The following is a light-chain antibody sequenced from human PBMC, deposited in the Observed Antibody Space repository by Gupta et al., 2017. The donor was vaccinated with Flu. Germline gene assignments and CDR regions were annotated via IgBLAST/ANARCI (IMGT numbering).Light chain of an antibody. J-gene: IGKJ4*01. CDR2: EVY. CDR1: QSVGGY. V-gene: IGKV3-11*01. CDR3: QQRSNCPFT. Sequence: IVLTQSPVTLTLSPGERATLSCRASQSVGGYLAWFQQKPGQAPRLLIYEVYKRATGIPARFSGSGTETXFTLTIXSREPEDFGVYYCQQRSNCPFTFGXGTHVEIK.